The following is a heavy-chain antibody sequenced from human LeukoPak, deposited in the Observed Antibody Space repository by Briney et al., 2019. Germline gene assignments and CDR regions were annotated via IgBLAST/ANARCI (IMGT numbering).Heavy chain of an antibody. Sequence: GGSLRLSCAASGFTFSSYGMHWVRQAPGKGLEWVAVISYDGSNKYYADSVKGRFTISRDNSKNTLYLQMNSLRAEDTAVYYCAKDAEPYGDYASHFDYWGQGTLVTVSS. J-gene: IGHJ4*02. CDR3: AKDAEPYGDYASHFDY. CDR2: ISYDGSNK. V-gene: IGHV3-30*18. D-gene: IGHD4-17*01. CDR1: GFTFSSYG.